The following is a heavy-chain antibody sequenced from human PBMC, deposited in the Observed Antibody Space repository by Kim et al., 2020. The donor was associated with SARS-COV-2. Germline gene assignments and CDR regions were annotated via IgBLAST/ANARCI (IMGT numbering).Heavy chain of an antibody. CDR2: IYYSGST. D-gene: IGHD6-19*01. Sequence: SETLSLTCTVSGGSISSYYWSWIRQPPGKGLEWIGYIYYSGSTNYNPSLKSRVTISVDTSKNQFSLKLSSVTAADTAVYYCAGASSGWDHTFDYWGQGTLVTVSS. J-gene: IGHJ4*02. CDR1: GGSISSYY. CDR3: AGASSGWDHTFDY. V-gene: IGHV4-59*08.